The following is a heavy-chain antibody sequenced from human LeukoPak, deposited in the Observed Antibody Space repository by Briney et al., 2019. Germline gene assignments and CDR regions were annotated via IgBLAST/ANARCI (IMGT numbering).Heavy chain of an antibody. V-gene: IGHV1-2*02. CDR1: GYTFTGYY. CDR3: ARARRGTRLPRNYYGSGSHDYYFDY. Sequence: GASVKVSCKASGYTFTGYYMHWVRQAPGQGLEWMGWINPNSGGTNYAQKFQGRVTMTRDTSISTAYMEPSRLRSDDTAVYYCARARRGTRLPRNYYGSGSHDYYFDYWGQGTLVTVSS. J-gene: IGHJ4*02. D-gene: IGHD3-10*01. CDR2: INPNSGGT.